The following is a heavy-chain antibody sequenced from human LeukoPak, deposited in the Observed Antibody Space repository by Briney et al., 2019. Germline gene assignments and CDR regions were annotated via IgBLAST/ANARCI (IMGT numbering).Heavy chain of an antibody. CDR3: ARGLSLYYFDY. V-gene: IGHV4-59*01. CDR1: GRSISSDY. CDR2: IYYSGST. Sequence: SETLSLTFTVSGRSISSDYWSWIRRPPGRGLEWSGYIYYSGSTNYNPSLKSRVTISVDTSKNQFSLKLSSVTDADTAVYYCARGLSLYYFDYWGEGTLVTVSS. J-gene: IGHJ4*02.